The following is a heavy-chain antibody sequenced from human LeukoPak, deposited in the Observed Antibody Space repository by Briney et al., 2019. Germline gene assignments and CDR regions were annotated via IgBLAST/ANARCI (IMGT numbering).Heavy chain of an antibody. V-gene: IGHV4-4*07. CDR2: IYASGST. J-gene: IGHJ4*02. D-gene: IGHD6-13*01. Sequence: SETLSLTCTVSGGSISSYFWTWIRQPAGKGLEWIGRIYASGSTNYNPSLKSRVTISVDRSKNQFSLKLSSVTAADTAVYYCARGRLSSPVDYWGQGTLVTVSS. CDR1: GGSISSYF. CDR3: ARGRLSSPVDY.